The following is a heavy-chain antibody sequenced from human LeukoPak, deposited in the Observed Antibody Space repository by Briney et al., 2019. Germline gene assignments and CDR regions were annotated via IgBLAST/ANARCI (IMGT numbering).Heavy chain of an antibody. CDR2: FSGSGGNT. J-gene: IGHJ4*02. D-gene: IGHD1-26*01. CDR3: AKTGSSRFDY. CDR1: GFTFSSYA. Sequence: GGSLRLSCAASGFTFSSYAMSWVRQAPGKGLEWVSSFSGSGGNTYYADSVKGRFTISRDNSKNTLYLQMNTLRAEDTAVYYCAKTGSSRFDYWGQGTMVTVSS. V-gene: IGHV3-23*01.